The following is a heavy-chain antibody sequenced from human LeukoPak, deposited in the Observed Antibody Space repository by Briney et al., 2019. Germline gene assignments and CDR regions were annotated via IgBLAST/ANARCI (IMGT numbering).Heavy chain of an antibody. D-gene: IGHD6-13*01. CDR1: GGSISSYY. CDR3: ARVGREQQLDIFDY. V-gene: IGHV4-4*07. J-gene: IGHJ4*02. CDR2: IYTSGST. Sequence: PSETLSLTCTVSGGSISSYYWSWIRQPAGKGLEWIGRIYTSGSTNYNPSPKSRVTMSVDTSKNQFSLKLSSVTAADTAVYYCARVGREQQLDIFDYWGQGTLVTVSS.